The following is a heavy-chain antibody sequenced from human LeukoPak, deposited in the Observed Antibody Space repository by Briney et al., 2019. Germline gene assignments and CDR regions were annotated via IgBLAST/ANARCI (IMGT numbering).Heavy chain of an antibody. CDR3: ARDVSPYSSGWYGY. Sequence: PGGSLRLSCAASGFTFSSYSMNWVRQAPGKGLEWVSSISSSSSYIYHADSVKGRFTISRDNAKNSLYLQMNSLRAEDTAVYYCARDVSPYSSGWYGYWGQGTLVTVSS. D-gene: IGHD6-19*01. V-gene: IGHV3-21*01. CDR1: GFTFSSYS. J-gene: IGHJ4*02. CDR2: ISSSSSYI.